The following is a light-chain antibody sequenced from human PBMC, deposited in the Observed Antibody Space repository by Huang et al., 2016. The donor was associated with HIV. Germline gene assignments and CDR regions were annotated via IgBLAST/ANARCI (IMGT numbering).Light chain of an antibody. V-gene: IGKV3-15*01. CDR2: GAS. CDR3: QQYNTWPPWT. CDR1: QSVSSN. Sequence: EIVMTQSPATLSVSPGERATLSCRASQSVSSNLAWYQQKPGQAPRPLIYGASTRATGIPARFSGSGSGTEFTLTISSLQSGDFAVYYCQQYNTWPPWTFGQGTKVEIK. J-gene: IGKJ1*01.